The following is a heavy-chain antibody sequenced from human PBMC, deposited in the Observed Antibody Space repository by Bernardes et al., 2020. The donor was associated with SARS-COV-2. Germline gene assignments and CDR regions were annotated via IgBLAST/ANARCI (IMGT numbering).Heavy chain of an antibody. CDR3: ARGPATYYYGSSGVDY. J-gene: IGHJ4*02. D-gene: IGHD3-22*01. CDR1: GGSISSHY. CDR2: IYYSGST. V-gene: IGHV4-59*11. Sequence: SETLSLTCTVSGGSISSHYWNWIRQPPGKGLEWIGYIYYSGSTNYNPSLKSRVTISVDTSKNQFSLKLSSVTAADTAVYYCARGPATYYYGSSGVDYWGQGTLVTVSS.